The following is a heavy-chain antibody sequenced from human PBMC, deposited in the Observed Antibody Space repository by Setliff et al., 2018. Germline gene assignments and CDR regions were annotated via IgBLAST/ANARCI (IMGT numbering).Heavy chain of an antibody. Sequence: SVKVSCKASGGTFSSYTISRVRRAPGQGLEWMGRIIPILGIANYAQKFQGRVTITEDKSTSTAYMELSSLRSEDTAVYYCARDISLGKAAVWFGELKGWFDPWGQGTLVTVSS. CDR1: GGTFSSYT. D-gene: IGHD3-10*01. CDR3: ARDISLGKAAVWFGELKGWFDP. CDR2: IIPILGIA. V-gene: IGHV1-69*04. J-gene: IGHJ5*02.